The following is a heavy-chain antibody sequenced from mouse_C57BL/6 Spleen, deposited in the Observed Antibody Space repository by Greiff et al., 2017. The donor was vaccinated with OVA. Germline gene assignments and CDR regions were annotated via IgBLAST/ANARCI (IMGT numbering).Heavy chain of an antibody. V-gene: IGHV1-52*01. CDR1: GYTFTSYW. CDR2: IDPSDSET. Sequence: VQLQQPGAELVRPGSSVKLSCKASGYTFTSYWMHWVKQRPIQGLEWIGNIDPSDSETHYNQKFKDKATLTVEKSSSTAYMQLSSLTSEDSAVYYCARDSSGYTYWGQGTLVTVSA. CDR3: ARDSSGYTY. D-gene: IGHD3-2*02. J-gene: IGHJ3*01.